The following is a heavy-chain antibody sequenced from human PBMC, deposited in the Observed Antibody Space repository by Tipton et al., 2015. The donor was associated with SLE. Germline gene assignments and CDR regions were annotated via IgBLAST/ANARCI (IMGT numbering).Heavy chain of an antibody. D-gene: IGHD3-3*01. CDR2: MYYSGNT. Sequence: TLSLTCSVSGVSISSRTYYWGWIRQPPGKGLEWIGSMYYSGNTYYNPSLKSRVTISVDTSKNQFSLKLSSVTAADTAVYYCARLGGYDFWIRVRFDPWGQGTLVTVSS. CDR1: GVSISSRTYY. V-gene: IGHV4-39*01. CDR3: ARLGGYDFWIRVRFDP. J-gene: IGHJ5*02.